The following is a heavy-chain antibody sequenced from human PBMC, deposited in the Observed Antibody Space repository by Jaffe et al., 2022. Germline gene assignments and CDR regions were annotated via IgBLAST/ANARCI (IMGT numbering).Heavy chain of an antibody. CDR3: ARYAINDTIVVVPAATNWFDP. Sequence: EVQLVESGGGLVKPGGSLRLSCAASGFTFSSYSMNWVRQAPGKGLEWVSSISSSSSYIYYADSVKGRFTISRDNAKNSLYLQMNSLRAEDTAVYYCARYAINDTIVVVPAATNWFDPWGQGTLVTVSS. J-gene: IGHJ5*02. CDR2: ISSSSSYI. V-gene: IGHV3-21*01. CDR1: GFTFSSYS. D-gene: IGHD2-2*01.